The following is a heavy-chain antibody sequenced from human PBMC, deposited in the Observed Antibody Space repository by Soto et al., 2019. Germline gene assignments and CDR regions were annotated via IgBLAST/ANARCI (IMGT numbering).Heavy chain of an antibody. V-gene: IGHV4-34*01. CDR2: INHSGST. D-gene: IGHD2-2*01. Sequence: SETLSLSCAVYGGSFSGYYWSWIRQPPGKWLEWIGEINHSGSTNYNPSLKSRVTISADTSKNQFSLKLRSVTDADTAVYYCARGRAQLLRYYYYYGMDVWGQGTTVTVSS. J-gene: IGHJ6*02. CDR3: ARGRAQLLRYYYYYGMDV. CDR1: GGSFSGYY.